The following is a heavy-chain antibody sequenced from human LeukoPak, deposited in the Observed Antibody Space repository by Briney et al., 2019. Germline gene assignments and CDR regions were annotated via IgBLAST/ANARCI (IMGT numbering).Heavy chain of an antibody. CDR1: GYTFTSYW. J-gene: IGHJ4*02. CDR3: ARRSYGRKLFDY. D-gene: IGHD4-23*01. Sequence: PGESLKISCKGSGYTFTSYWIAWVRQMPGKGLEWLGIIYPGDSDTRYSPSFQGQVTISADRSISTAYLQWSSLKASDTAMYYCARRSYGRKLFDYWGQGTLVTLSS. V-gene: IGHV5-51*01. CDR2: IYPGDSDT.